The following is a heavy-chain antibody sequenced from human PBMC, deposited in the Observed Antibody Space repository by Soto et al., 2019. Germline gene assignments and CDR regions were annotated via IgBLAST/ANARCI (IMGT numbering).Heavy chain of an antibody. J-gene: IGHJ4*02. Sequence: QVQLVKSGAEVKKPGSSLKVSCKASGGTFSSYAIRWVRQAPGQGLEWMGGIIPILGTTDYAQKFQGRVTITADKSTSTAYMELSSLRSEDTAVYYCARARDSSQLDYWGQGTLVTVSS. D-gene: IGHD6-13*01. CDR2: IIPILGTT. CDR3: ARARDSSQLDY. V-gene: IGHV1-69*06. CDR1: GGTFSSYA.